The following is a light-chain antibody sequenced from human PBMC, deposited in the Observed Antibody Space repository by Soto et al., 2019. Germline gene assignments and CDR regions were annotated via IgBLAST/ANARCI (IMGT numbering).Light chain of an antibody. J-gene: IGKJ1*01. V-gene: IGKV3-20*01. Sequence: EIVLTQSPGTLSLSPGERATLSCRASQSVSSSYLAWYQQKPGQAPRLLIYGASSRATGIPDRFSGSGSGTDFTLTISRLVPEDFAVYYCQQYGSSSWTFGQGTKLEIK. CDR1: QSVSSSY. CDR2: GAS. CDR3: QQYGSSSWT.